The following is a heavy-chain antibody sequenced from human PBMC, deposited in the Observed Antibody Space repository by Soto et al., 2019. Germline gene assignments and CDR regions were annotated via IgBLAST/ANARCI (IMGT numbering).Heavy chain of an antibody. D-gene: IGHD6-19*01. J-gene: IGHJ3*02. CDR3: ARGDSSGWYGRAFDI. CDR2: INPSGGST. V-gene: IGHV1-46*03. CDR1: GDTFTSYY. Sequence: ASVKVCCKASGDTFTSYYMHWVRHAPGQGLEWMGIINPSGGSTSYAQKFQGRVTMTRDTSTSTVYMELSSLRSEDTAVYYCARGDSSGWYGRAFDIWGQGTMVTVSS.